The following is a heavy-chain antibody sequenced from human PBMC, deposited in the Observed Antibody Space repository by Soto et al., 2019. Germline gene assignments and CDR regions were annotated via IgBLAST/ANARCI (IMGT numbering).Heavy chain of an antibody. CDR2: IYYSGST. V-gene: IGHV4-59*01. J-gene: IGHJ6*03. Sequence: SETLSLTCTVSGGSISSYYWSWVRQPPGKGLEWIGYIYYSGSTNYNPSLKSRVTISVDTSKNQFSLKLSSVTAADTAVYYCARSSSSLNKYYYCYLMDFWGKGTTVTVSS. CDR3: ARSSSSLNKYYYCYLMDF. D-gene: IGHD6-13*01. CDR1: GGSISSYY.